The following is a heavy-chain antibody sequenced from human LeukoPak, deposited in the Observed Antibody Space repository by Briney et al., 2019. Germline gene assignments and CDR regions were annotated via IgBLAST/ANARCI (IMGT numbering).Heavy chain of an antibody. J-gene: IGHJ4*02. D-gene: IGHD3-22*01. Sequence: ASVKVSCKASGYTFTSYGISWVRQAPGQGLERMGWISAYNGNTNYAQKLQGRVTMTTDTSTSTAYMELRSLRSDDTAVYYCAREVVGGYYDSSGYSILGYWGQGTLVTVSS. V-gene: IGHV1-18*01. CDR1: GYTFTSYG. CDR2: ISAYNGNT. CDR3: AREVVGGYYDSSGYSILGY.